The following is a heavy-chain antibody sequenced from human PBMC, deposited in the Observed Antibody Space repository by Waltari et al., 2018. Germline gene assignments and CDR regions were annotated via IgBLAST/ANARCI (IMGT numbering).Heavy chain of an antibody. J-gene: IGHJ3*02. CDR2: ISWNSGSI. CDR1: GFTFDDYA. CDR3: AKDMRGSRQVIAFDI. V-gene: IGHV3-9*01. Sequence: EVQLVESGGGLVQPGRSLRLSCAASGFTFDDYAMHWFRQAPGKGLEWVSGISWNSGSIGYADSVKGRFTISRDNAKNSLYLQMNSLRAEDTALYYCAKDMRGSRQVIAFDIWGQGTMVTVSS. D-gene: IGHD3-10*01.